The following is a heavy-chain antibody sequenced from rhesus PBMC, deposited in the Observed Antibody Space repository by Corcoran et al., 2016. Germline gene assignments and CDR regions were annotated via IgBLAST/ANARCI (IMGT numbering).Heavy chain of an antibody. V-gene: IGHV3S5*01. CDR1: GCTFRSYG. CDR2: INSDGGCT. Sequence: EVQLVETGGGLVQPGGSLKLSCVASGCTFRSYGMSWVRQAPGKGLEWVSGINSDGGCTYYADSVTGRFTISRDKSTNTLSLQMTSLRPEDTAVYYCRGGNWEVDYWGQGVLVTVSS. J-gene: IGHJ4*01. CDR3: RGGNWEVDY. D-gene: IGHD6-25*01.